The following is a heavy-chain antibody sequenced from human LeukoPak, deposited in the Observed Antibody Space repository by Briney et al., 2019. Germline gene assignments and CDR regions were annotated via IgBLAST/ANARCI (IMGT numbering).Heavy chain of an antibody. Sequence: ETLSLTCAVSGGSISSSNWWSWVRQPPGKGLEWVSAISNNGGYTYYADSVQGRFTISRDNSKSTLCLQMNSLRAEDTAVYYCAKQLGYCSDGSCYFPYWGQGTLVTVSS. CDR2: ISNNGGYT. CDR1: GGSISSSN. J-gene: IGHJ4*02. D-gene: IGHD2-15*01. V-gene: IGHV3-23*01. CDR3: AKQLGYCSDGSCYFPY.